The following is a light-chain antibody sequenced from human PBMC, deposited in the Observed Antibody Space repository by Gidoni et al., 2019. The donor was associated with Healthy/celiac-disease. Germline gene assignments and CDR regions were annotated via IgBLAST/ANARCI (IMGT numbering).Light chain of an antibody. CDR3: QQYYSTPLT. Sequence: DTVLPHSPASLAVSLGERATINCKSSQSVLYSSNNKNYLAWYQQKPGQPPKLLIYWASTRESGVPDRFSGSGSGTDFTLTISSLQAEDVAVYYCQQYYSTPLTFGGGTKVEIK. J-gene: IGKJ4*01. CDR1: QSVLYSSNNKNY. V-gene: IGKV4-1*01. CDR2: WAS.